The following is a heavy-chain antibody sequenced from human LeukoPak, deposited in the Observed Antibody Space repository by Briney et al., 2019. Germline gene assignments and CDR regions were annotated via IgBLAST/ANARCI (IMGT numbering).Heavy chain of an antibody. J-gene: IGHJ1*01. D-gene: IGHD6-19*01. Sequence: GGSLRLSCAVSGFTFSSYATSWVRQAPGKGLEWVSAISGSGGSTYYAESVKGRFTISRDNSKNTLYLQMNSLRAEDTAVYYCAKWYTSGWYEAEYFQHWGQGTLVTVSS. V-gene: IGHV3-23*01. CDR1: GFTFSSYA. CDR2: ISGSGGST. CDR3: AKWYTSGWYEAEYFQH.